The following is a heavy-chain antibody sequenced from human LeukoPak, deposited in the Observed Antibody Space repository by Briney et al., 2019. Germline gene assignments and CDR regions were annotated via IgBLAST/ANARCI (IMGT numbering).Heavy chain of an antibody. CDR3: ARDGFTMVRGVIIWFDY. Sequence: GGSLRLSCAASEFTFSLYAMNWVRQAPGKGLEWVSYINDVSSDIHYADSVKGRFTISRDNAKNTLYLQMNSLRAEDTAVYYCARDGFTMVRGVIIWFDYWGQGTLVTVSS. CDR2: INDVSSDI. V-gene: IGHV3-21*05. CDR1: EFTFSLYA. J-gene: IGHJ4*02. D-gene: IGHD3-10*01.